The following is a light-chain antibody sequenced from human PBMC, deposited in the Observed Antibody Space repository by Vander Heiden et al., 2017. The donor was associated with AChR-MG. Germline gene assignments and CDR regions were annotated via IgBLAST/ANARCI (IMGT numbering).Light chain of an antibody. CDR2: AAS. J-gene: IGKJ1*01. CDR1: QGISSY. V-gene: IGKV1-8*01. Sequence: AIRITQSPSSLSASTGDRVTITCRASQGISSYLAWYQQKPGKAPKLLIYAASTLQSGVPSRFSGSGSGTDFTLTISCLQSEDFATYYCQQYYSYPRKVGQGTKVEIK. CDR3: QQYYSYPRK.